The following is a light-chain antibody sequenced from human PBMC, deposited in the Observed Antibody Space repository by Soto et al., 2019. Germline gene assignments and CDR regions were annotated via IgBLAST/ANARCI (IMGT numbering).Light chain of an antibody. CDR3: QQGNSFPLT. CDR2: AAS. CDR1: QGIYNW. J-gene: IGKJ3*01. V-gene: IGKV1-12*01. Sequence: DLQMTQSPSSVSASVGDRVTITCRASQGIYNWLAWYQQKPGGAPKLLIYAASSLQSGVPSRFSGSGSKTDFTLTISSLQPEDSASYYCQQGNSFPLTFGPGTKVDIK.